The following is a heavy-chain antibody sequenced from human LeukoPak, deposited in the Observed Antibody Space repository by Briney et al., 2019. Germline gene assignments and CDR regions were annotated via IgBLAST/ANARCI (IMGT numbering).Heavy chain of an antibody. CDR3: AKSGGMATIRAALDY. CDR1: GFTFSSYS. J-gene: IGHJ4*02. V-gene: IGHV3-21*01. Sequence: GGSLRLSCAASGFTFSSYSMNWVRQAPGKGLEWVSSISSSSSYIYYADSVKGRFTISRDNAKNSLYLQMNSLRAEDTAVYYCAKSGGMATIRAALDYWGQGTLVTVSS. D-gene: IGHD5-24*01. CDR2: ISSSSSYI.